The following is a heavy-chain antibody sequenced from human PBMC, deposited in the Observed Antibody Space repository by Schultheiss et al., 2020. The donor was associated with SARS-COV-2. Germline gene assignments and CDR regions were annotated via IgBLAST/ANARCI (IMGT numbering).Heavy chain of an antibody. V-gene: IGHV3-30*18. Sequence: GGSLRLSCAASGFTFSNYGMHWVRQAPGKGLEWVAIISYDGSTKYYADSVRGRFTISRDNSKNTLYLEMNSLRTGDTAVYYCAKDYFGCPNGVCYIRFYYYGMDVWGQGTTVTVSS. CDR1: GFTFSNYG. CDR3: AKDYFGCPNGVCYIRFYYYGMDV. J-gene: IGHJ6*02. D-gene: IGHD2-8*01. CDR2: ISYDGSTK.